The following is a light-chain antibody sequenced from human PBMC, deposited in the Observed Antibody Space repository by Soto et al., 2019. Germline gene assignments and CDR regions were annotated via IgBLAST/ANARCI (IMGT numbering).Light chain of an antibody. CDR2: GTS. CDR1: SSNIGAGYD. J-gene: IGLJ2*01. Sequence: QAVVTQPPSVSGAPGQRVTISCTGSSSNIGAGYDVHWYQQLPGTAPKLLIYGTSNRPSGVPDRFSGSKSGTSASPAITGLQAEDEADYYCQSYDSSLSSVVFGGGTQLTVL. CDR3: QSYDSSLSSVV. V-gene: IGLV1-40*01.